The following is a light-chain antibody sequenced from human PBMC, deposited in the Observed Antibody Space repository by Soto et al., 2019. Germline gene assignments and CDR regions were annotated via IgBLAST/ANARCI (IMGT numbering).Light chain of an antibody. CDR3: QQYGSSPRT. V-gene: IGKV3-20*01. Sequence: EIVLTQSPGTLSLSPGERATLSCRASQSVSTTYLAWYQQKAGQAPRLLIAGASSRATGVPDRFSGSGSGTDFTLTISRLEPEEFAVYYCQQYGSSPRTVGQGTKVDIK. CDR1: QSVSTTY. J-gene: IGKJ1*01. CDR2: GAS.